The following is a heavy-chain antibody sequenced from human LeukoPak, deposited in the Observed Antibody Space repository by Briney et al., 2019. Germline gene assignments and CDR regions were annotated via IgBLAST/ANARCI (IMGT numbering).Heavy chain of an antibody. CDR3: ARDIVVVVAATGPSYYYGMAV. V-gene: IGHV4-39*07. J-gene: IGHJ6*02. D-gene: IGHD2-15*01. CDR1: GGSISSSSYY. CDR2: IYYSGST. Sequence: SETLSLTCAVCGGSISSSSYYWGWIRQPPGKGLQWMGSIYYSGSTYYNPSLKSRVTISVDTSKNQFSLKLSSVTAADTAVYYCARDIVVVVAATGPSYYYGMAVWGQRTTVTVSS.